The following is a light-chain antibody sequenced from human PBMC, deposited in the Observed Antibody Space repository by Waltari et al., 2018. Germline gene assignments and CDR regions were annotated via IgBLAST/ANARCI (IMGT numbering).Light chain of an antibody. CDR1: SSNIGAGYD. Sequence: QSVLTQPLSVSGVPGQGVTIACTGSSSNIGAGYDVHGYQQLPGAAAKLLSYSYSNRPSGVPDRSYGSRSGTSASLAIAGLQAEDEADYYVLSYDSALGAVCGGGTKVTVL. CDR3: LSYDSALGAV. J-gene: IGLJ3*02. V-gene: IGLV1-40*01. CDR2: SYS.